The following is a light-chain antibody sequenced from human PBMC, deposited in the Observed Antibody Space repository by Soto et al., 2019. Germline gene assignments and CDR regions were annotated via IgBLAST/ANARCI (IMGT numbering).Light chain of an antibody. CDR1: SSKIGVHP. CDR2: NTT. CDR3: ASWDDSLSGVV. J-gene: IGLJ2*01. Sequence: QSVVTQPPSASGTHGRGVSISCSGSSSKIGVHPVNWYQQVPGTAPKLLIYNTTQRPSGVPDRFSGSKSGTSASLAISGLHSEDEADYHCASWDDSLSGVVFGGGTNVTVL. V-gene: IGLV1-44*01.